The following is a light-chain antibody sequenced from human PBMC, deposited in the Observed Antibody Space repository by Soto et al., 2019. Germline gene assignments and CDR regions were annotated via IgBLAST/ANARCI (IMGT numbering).Light chain of an antibody. CDR1: QSVSSN. CDR2: GAS. Sequence: EIVMTQSPATLSVSPGERATLSCRASQSVSSNLAWYQQKPGQAPRLLIYGASTRATGIPARFSGSGSGTEFTLTISSRQSEDFAVYYCQQYNNWPPTWTFGQGTKVELK. V-gene: IGKV3-15*01. CDR3: QQYNNWPPTWT. J-gene: IGKJ1*01.